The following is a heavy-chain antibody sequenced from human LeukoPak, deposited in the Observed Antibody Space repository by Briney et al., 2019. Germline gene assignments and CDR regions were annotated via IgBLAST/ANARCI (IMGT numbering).Heavy chain of an antibody. J-gene: IGHJ4*02. D-gene: IGHD6-19*01. Sequence: SETLSLTCTVSGGSISSYYWSWIRQPPGKGLEWIGEINHSGSTNYNPSLKSRVTISVDTSKNQFSLKLSSVTAADTAVYYCARGFPPLLHSSGWYFDYWGQGTLVTVSS. V-gene: IGHV4-34*01. CDR2: INHSGST. CDR3: ARGFPPLLHSSGWYFDY. CDR1: GGSISSYY.